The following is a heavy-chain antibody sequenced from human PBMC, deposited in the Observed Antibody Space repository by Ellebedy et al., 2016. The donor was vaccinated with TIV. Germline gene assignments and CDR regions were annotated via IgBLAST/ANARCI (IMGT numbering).Heavy chain of an antibody. CDR2: IYYNSEST. Sequence: SETLSLTCAVSGGSISTNKYYWGWIRQPPGKGLEWIGSIYYNSESTYYNPSLKSRVTTSVDTSKDQFSLSLSSVTAADTAVYFCARGNSEYYYMDVWGKGTTVSVSS. CDR3: ARGNSEYYYMDV. J-gene: IGHJ6*03. D-gene: IGHD1-7*01. CDR1: GGSISTNKYY. V-gene: IGHV4-39*07.